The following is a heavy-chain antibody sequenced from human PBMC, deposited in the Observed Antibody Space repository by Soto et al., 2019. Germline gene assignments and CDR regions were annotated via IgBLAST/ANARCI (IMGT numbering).Heavy chain of an antibody. J-gene: IGHJ5*02. D-gene: IGHD3-16*02. CDR1: GFILRNYW. CDR3: ARYRSLDP. CDR2: IKEDGSEK. V-gene: IGHV3-7*03. Sequence: EVQLVESGGGVVQPGGSLRLSCADSGFILRNYWMSWVRQAPGMGLQWVASIKEDGSEKYYVDPVKGRFTISRENAKNSLYLQMNSLRAEDTAVYYCARYRSLDPWGQGILVTVSS.